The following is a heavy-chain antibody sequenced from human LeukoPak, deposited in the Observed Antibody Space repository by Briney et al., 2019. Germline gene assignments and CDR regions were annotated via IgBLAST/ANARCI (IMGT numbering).Heavy chain of an antibody. Sequence: ASVKVSCKASGYTFTSYDINWVRQATGQGLEWMGWMNPNSGNTGYAQKFQGRVTMTRNTSMSTAYMEPSSLRSEDTAVYYCARVGLVYARAPRLADYWGQGTLVTVSS. V-gene: IGHV1-8*01. CDR2: MNPNSGNT. D-gene: IGHD2-8*01. CDR3: ARVGLVYARAPRLADY. J-gene: IGHJ4*02. CDR1: GYTFTSYD.